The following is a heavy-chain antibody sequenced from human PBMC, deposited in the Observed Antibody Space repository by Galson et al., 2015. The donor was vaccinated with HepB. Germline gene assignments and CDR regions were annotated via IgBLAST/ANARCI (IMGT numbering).Heavy chain of an antibody. D-gene: IGHD2-15*01. Sequence: SLRLSCAGSGYTFSSYTMSWVRQALGKGLEWISYITTGGNSLFYLDSVKDRFTISRDNANSSLYLQMNSLRDEDTAVYFCARSPWSPLYFDHWGQGTLVTVSS. CDR3: ARSPWSPLYFDH. CDR2: ITTGGNSL. CDR1: GYTFSSYT. J-gene: IGHJ4*02. V-gene: IGHV3-48*02.